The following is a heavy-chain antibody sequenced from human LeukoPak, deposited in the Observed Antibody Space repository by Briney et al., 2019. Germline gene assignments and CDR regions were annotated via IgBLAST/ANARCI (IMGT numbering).Heavy chain of an antibody. V-gene: IGHV3-74*01. CDR3: ARGGQMWIQLWLLAGPARPEDAFDI. J-gene: IGHJ3*02. Sequence: PGGSLRLSCAASGFTFSSYWVHWVRQAPGKGLVWVSRIKSDGSSTTYADSVKGRFTISRDNSKNTLYLQMNSLRAEDTAVYYCARGGQMWIQLWLLAGPARPEDAFDIWGQGTMVTVSS. CDR2: IKSDGSST. CDR1: GFTFSSYW. D-gene: IGHD5-18*01.